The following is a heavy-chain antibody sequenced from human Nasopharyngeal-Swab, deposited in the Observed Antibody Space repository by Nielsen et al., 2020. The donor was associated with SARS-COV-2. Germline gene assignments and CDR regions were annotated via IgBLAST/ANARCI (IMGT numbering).Heavy chain of an antibody. CDR1: GGTFSSYG. CDR2: ISAYNGNT. V-gene: IGHV1-18*01. Sequence: ASVKVSCKASGGTFSSYGISWVRQAPGQGLEWMGWISAYNGNTNYAQKLQGRVTMTTDTSTSTAYMELRSLRSDDTAVYYCARVDTAMAASDYWGQGTLVTVSS. CDR3: ARVDTAMAASDY. D-gene: IGHD5-18*01. J-gene: IGHJ4*02.